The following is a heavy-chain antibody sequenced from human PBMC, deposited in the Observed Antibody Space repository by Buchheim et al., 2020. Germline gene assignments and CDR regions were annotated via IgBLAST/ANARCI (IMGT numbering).Heavy chain of an antibody. CDR3: ARGWDSGSYW. CDR1: GGSFSGYY. V-gene: IGHV4-34*01. J-gene: IGHJ4*02. D-gene: IGHD1-26*01. Sequence: QVQLQQWGAGLLKPSETLSLTCAVYGGSFSGYYWSWTRQPPGKGLEWIGEINHSGSTNYNPSLKRRVTISVDTSKNHFTVKLSSVTAADTAVYYCARGWDSGSYWWGQGTL. CDR2: INHSGST.